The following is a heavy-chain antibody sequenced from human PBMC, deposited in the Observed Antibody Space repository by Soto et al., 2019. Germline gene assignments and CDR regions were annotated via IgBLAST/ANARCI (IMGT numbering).Heavy chain of an antibody. D-gene: IGHD2-15*01. J-gene: IGHJ6*03. CDR2: ISSSSNTI. CDR1: GFTFSSYS. CDR3: ARVLVNCGGVTCDFPYYYMDV. V-gene: IGHV3-48*01. Sequence: EVQLVESGGGLVQPGGSLRLSCAASGFTFSSYSMNWVRQAPGKGLEWVSYISSSSNTIYYVDYVKGRFTISRDNAKNALYLPRNRLRAADTAVYYCARVLVNCGGVTCDFPYYYMDVWGKGTTVTVSS.